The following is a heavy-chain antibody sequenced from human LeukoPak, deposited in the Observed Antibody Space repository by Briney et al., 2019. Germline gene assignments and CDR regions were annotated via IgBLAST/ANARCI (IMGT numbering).Heavy chain of an antibody. CDR3: ARDRGGSRSDC. Sequence: GGSLRLSCAASGFTVSTNYMSWVRRAPGKGLEWVSVIYSGGTTYYADSVKGRFTISRDNSKNTLYLQMNSLRAEDTAVYYCARDRGGSRSDCWGQGTLVTVSS. CDR2: IYSGGTT. D-gene: IGHD6-13*01. V-gene: IGHV3-66*01. J-gene: IGHJ4*02. CDR1: GFTVSTNY.